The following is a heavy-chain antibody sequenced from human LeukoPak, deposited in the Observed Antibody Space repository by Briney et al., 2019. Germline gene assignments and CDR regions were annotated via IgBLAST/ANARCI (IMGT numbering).Heavy chain of an antibody. CDR1: GDSVSSNSAA. D-gene: IGHD2-2*01. CDR2: TYYRSKWYN. V-gene: IGHV6-1*01. CDR3: ARDLETCSSTSCYDDAFDI. J-gene: IGHJ3*02. Sequence: SQTLSLTCAISGDSVSSNSAAWNWIRQSPSRGLEWPGRTYYRSKWYNDYAVSVKSRITINPDTSKNQFSLQLNSVTPEDTAVYYCARDLETCSSTSCYDDAFDIWGQGTMVTVSS.